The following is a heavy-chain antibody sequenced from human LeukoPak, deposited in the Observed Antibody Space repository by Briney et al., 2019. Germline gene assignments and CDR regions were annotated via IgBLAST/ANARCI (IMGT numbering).Heavy chain of an antibody. D-gene: IGHD3-10*01. V-gene: IGHV5-51*01. J-gene: IGHJ4*02. CDR3: ARLGWFGEFSVADY. CDR2: IYPGDSDT. CDR1: GYSFTSYW. Sequence: GESLKISCKGSGYSFTSYWIGWARQLPGKGLEWMGIIYPGDSDTRYSPPLQGQVTISADKSISTAYLQWSSLKASDTAMYYCARLGWFGEFSVADYWGQGTLVTVSS.